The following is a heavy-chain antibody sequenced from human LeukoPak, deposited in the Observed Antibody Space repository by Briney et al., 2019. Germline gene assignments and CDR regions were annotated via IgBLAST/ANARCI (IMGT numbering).Heavy chain of an antibody. J-gene: IGHJ4*02. CDR3: ARDWRLDY. Sequence: ASVKVSCKASGYTFTGYYMNWVRQAPGQGLEWMGWINPDSGGTTLAQKFQGRVTMTRDTSISTAYMELSRLRSDDTAVYYCARDWRLDYWGQGTPVTVSP. CDR1: GYTFTGYY. CDR2: INPDSGGT. D-gene: IGHD6-25*01. V-gene: IGHV1-2*02.